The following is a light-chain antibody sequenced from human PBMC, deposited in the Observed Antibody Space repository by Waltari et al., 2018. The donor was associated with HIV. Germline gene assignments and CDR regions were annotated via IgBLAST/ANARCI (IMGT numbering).Light chain of an antibody. CDR2: DAS. V-gene: IGKV3-11*01. CDR1: QRVSSY. Sequence: EIVLTQSPATLSLSPGSRATLSCRASQRVSSYLAWYQQKPGQAPRLLIYDASNRGTGIPARFSGSGSGTDFTLTISSLEPEDFAVYYCQQRSNWRSTFGGGTKVEIK. CDR3: QQRSNWRST. J-gene: IGKJ4*01.